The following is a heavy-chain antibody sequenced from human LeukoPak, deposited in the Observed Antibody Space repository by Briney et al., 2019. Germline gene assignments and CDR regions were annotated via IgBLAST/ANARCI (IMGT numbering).Heavy chain of an antibody. CDR3: ARGGSYGDYYFDY. V-gene: IGHV4-4*02. J-gene: IGHJ4*02. CDR2: IYHSGST. D-gene: IGHD4-17*01. CDR1: GGSISSSNW. Sequence: SETLSLTCAVSGGSISSSNWWSWVRQPPGKGLEWIGEIYHSGSTNYNPSLKSRVTISVDKSKNQFSLKLSPVTAADTAVYYCARGGSYGDYYFDYWGQGTLVTVSS.